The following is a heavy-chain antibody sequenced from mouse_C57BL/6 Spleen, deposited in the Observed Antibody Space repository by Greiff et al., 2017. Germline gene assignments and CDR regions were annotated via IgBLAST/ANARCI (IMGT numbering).Heavy chain of an antibody. D-gene: IGHD2-4*01. CDR3: ARREGSTMITTE. CDR2: INPYNGGT. Sequence: EVQLQQSGPVLVKPGASVKMSCKASGYTFTDYYMNWVKQSHGKSLEWIGVINPYNGGTSYNQKFKGKATLTVDKSSSTAYMELNSLTSEDSAVYYCARREGSTMITTEWGQGTTLTVSS. CDR1: GYTFTDYY. J-gene: IGHJ2*01. V-gene: IGHV1-19*01.